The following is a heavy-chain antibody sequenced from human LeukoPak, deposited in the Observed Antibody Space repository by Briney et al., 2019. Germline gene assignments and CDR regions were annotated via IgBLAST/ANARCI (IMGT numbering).Heavy chain of an antibody. V-gene: IGHV4-39*07. CDR1: GGSISSSSYY. D-gene: IGHD2-21*02. CDR2: IYYSGST. Sequence: KPSETLSLTCTVSGGSISSSSYYWGWIRQPPGKGLEWIGSIYYSGSTYFNPSLKSRVTISVDTSKNQFSLKLSSVTAADTAVYYCARSDCYSCWFDPWGQGTLVTVSS. CDR3: ARSDCYSCWFDP. J-gene: IGHJ5*02.